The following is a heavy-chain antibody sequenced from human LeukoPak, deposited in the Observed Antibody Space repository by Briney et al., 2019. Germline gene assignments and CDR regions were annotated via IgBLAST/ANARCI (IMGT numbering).Heavy chain of an antibody. Sequence: GGSLRLSCAASGITFSSYAMHWVRQAPGKGLEWVSGIKWNGGSTGYADSVKGRFTISRDNAKKSLYLQMNSLRAEDTAIYYCATYRQVLLPFESWGQGTLVTVSS. J-gene: IGHJ4*02. CDR3: ATYRQVLLPFES. D-gene: IGHD2-8*02. V-gene: IGHV3-20*04. CDR2: IKWNGGST. CDR1: GITFSSYA.